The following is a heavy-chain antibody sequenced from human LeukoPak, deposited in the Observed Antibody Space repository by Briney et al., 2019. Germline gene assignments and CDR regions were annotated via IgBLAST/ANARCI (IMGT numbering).Heavy chain of an antibody. J-gene: IGHJ4*02. CDR1: GFTFSSYS. Sequence: GGSLRLSCEDSGFTFSSYSMNWVRQAPGKGLEWVSSISSSSSYIYYADSVKGRFTISRDNAKNSLYLQMNSLRAEDTAVYYCARGDYGDYGEGTFGYWGQGTLVTVSS. CDR3: ARGDYGDYGEGTFGY. V-gene: IGHV3-21*01. D-gene: IGHD4-17*01. CDR2: ISSSSSYI.